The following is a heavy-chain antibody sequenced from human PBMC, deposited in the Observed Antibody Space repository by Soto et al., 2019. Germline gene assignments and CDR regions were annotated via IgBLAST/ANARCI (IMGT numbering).Heavy chain of an antibody. V-gene: IGHV3-23*01. Sequence: GXSLRLSCAASGFTFSSYAMSWVRQAPGKGLEWALAISGSGGSTYYADSVKGRFTISRDNSKNTLYLQMNSLRAEDTAVYYCAKDIVAADYWGQGTLVTVSS. CDR2: ISGSGGST. D-gene: IGHD5-12*01. J-gene: IGHJ4*02. CDR1: GFTFSSYA. CDR3: AKDIVAADY.